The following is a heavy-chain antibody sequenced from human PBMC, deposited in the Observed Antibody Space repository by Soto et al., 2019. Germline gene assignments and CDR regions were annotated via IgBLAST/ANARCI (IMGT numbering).Heavy chain of an antibody. J-gene: IGHJ3*02. V-gene: IGHV3-33*06. CDR1: GFTFSSYG. Sequence: PGGSLRLSCAASGFTFSSYGMHWVRQAPGKGLEWVAVIWYDGSNKYYADSVKGRFTISRDNSKNTLYLQMNSLRAEDTAVYYCAKSEYYYGSGSYYSGDDAFDIWGQGTMVTVSS. CDR3: AKSEYYYGSGSYYSGDDAFDI. D-gene: IGHD3-10*01. CDR2: IWYDGSNK.